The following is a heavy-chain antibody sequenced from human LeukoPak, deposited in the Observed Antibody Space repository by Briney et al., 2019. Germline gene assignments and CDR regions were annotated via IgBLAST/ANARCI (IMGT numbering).Heavy chain of an antibody. CDR2: INHSGST. Sequence: ASETLSLTCAVYGGSFSGYYWSWIRQPPGKGLEWIGEINHSGSTNYNPSLNSRVTISVDTSKNQFSLKVSSVTTADTAVYFCAYSNYDPTFEYWGQGTLVTVSS. J-gene: IGHJ4*02. D-gene: IGHD4-11*01. CDR1: GGSFSGYY. CDR3: AYSNYDPTFEY. V-gene: IGHV4-34*01.